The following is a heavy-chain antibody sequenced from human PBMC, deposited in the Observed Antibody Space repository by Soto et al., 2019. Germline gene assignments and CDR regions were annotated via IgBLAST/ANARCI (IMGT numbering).Heavy chain of an antibody. D-gene: IGHD4-17*01. CDR1: GGSISSYY. V-gene: IGHV4-59*01. CDR2: IYYSGST. CDR3: ARDTVTNYYYYYGMDV. J-gene: IGHJ6*02. Sequence: LSLTCTVSGGSISSYYWSWIRQPPGKGLEWIGYIYYSGSTNYNPSLKSRVTISVDTSKNQFSLKLSSVTAADTAVYYCARDTVTNYYYYYGMDVWGQGTTVTVSS.